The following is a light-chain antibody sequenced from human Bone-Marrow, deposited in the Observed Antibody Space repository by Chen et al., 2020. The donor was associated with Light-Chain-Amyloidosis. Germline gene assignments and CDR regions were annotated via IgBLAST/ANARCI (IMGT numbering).Light chain of an antibody. CDR3: QSYDSKLDVV. V-gene: IGLV1-40*01. CDR2: ANT. CDR1: SSNIGAGYD. Sequence: QSVLTQPPSVSGAPGQRVTISSTGTSSNIGAGYDVHWYQQLPGAAPKLLISANTNRPAGVPDRFSGSTSGTSASLAITGLQADDEADYYCQSYDSKLDVVFGGGTKVTVL. J-gene: IGLJ2*01.